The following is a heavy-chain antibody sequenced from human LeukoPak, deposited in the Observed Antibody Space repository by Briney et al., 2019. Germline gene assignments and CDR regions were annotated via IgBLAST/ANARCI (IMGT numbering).Heavy chain of an antibody. CDR2: GYYSGRT. CDR3: ARDVRRRGASNYFDN. V-gene: IGHV4-34*11. Sequence: SETLSLTCAVYGGSFSGYYWSWIRQPPGKGLEWIGYGYYSGRTYYNPSLKSRLTISLDTSKNHFSLNLSSVTAADTAVYFCARDVRRRGASNYFDNWGQGTLVTVSS. D-gene: IGHD2-2*01. CDR1: GGSFSGYY. J-gene: IGHJ4*02.